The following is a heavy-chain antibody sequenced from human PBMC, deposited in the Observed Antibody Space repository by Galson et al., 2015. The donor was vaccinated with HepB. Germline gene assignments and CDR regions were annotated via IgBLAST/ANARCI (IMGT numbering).Heavy chain of an antibody. J-gene: IGHJ5*02. CDR2: ISSSSSNI. Sequence: SLRLSCAASGFTFSSYSMNWVRQAPGKGLEWVSSISSSSSNIYYADSVRGRFTISRDNAKNSLYLQMNSLRADDTAVYYCARGGYYDYSGHKWRFDPWGQGTLVTVSS. D-gene: IGHD3-22*01. CDR1: GFTFSSYS. V-gene: IGHV3-21*06. CDR3: ARGGYYDYSGHKWRFDP.